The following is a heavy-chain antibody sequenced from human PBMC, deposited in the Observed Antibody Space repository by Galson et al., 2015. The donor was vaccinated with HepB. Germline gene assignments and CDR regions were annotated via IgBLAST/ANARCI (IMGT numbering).Heavy chain of an antibody. CDR1: GFTFSSYS. D-gene: IGHD3-10*01. V-gene: IGHV3-21*01. CDR3: ASPGGSGSYYSSY. CDR2: ISSSSSYI. Sequence: SLRLSCAASGFTFSSYSMNWVRQAPGKGLEWVSSISSSSSYIYYADSVKGRSTISRDNAKNSLYLQMTSLRAEDTAVYYCASPGGSGSYYSSYWGQGTLVTVSS. J-gene: IGHJ4*02.